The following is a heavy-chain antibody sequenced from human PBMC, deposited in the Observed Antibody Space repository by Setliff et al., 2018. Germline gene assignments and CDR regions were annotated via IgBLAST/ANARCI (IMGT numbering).Heavy chain of an antibody. V-gene: IGHV4-30-4*08. D-gene: IGHD1-26*01. Sequence: SETLSLTCTVSGDSICSGDYFWSWIRQPPGKGLEWIAYIYHSGSAYYNPSLKSRVTMSVDTSKNQFSLHLTSVTAADTAVYYCAREVGTSTSSDAFDVWGQGMMVTVSS. CDR2: IYHSGSA. J-gene: IGHJ3*01. CDR1: GDSICSGDYF. CDR3: AREVGTSTSSDAFDV.